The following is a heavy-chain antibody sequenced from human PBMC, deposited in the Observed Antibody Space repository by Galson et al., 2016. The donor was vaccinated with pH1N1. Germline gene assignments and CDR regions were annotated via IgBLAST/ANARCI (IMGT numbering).Heavy chain of an antibody. D-gene: IGHD7-27*01. J-gene: IGHJ6*03. CDR3: ARDGEGYYMDV. CDR1: GDTFNYYT. V-gene: IGHV1-69*04. Sequence: SVKVSCKASGDTFNYYTINWVRQAPGQGLQWMGRIIPVLSLPTHAQTFQGRVTISADKSTTTVHMHLSSRRSEDTAVYYCARDGEGYYMDVWGKGTTVIVSS. CDR2: IIPVLSLP.